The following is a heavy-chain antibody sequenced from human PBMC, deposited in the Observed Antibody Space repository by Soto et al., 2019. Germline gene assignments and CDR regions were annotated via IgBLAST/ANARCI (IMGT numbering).Heavy chain of an antibody. V-gene: IGHV4-30-2*01. CDR3: ARPMTTSGWFGP. CDR2: IYHSGGT. J-gene: IGHJ5*02. CDR1: GGTITSGGYS. Sequence: SESLSLTCAVSGGTITSGGYSWSWIRQPPGKGLEWIGYIYHSGGTYYNPSLKSRVTLSIDRTKKQFSLKLKSVTAADTAVYFCARPMTTSGWFGPWGQGTLVTVSS. D-gene: IGHD4-17*01.